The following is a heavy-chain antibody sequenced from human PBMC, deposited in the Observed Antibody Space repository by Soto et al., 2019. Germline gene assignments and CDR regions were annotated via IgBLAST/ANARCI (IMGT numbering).Heavy chain of an antibody. V-gene: IGHV1-18*01. CDR2: ISAYNGNT. Sequence: ASVKVSCKASGYTFTSYGISWVRQAPGQGLEWMGWISAYNGNTNYAPKLQGRVTMTTDTSTSTAYMELRSLRSDDTAVYYCARTYYDSSGYYYYYYGMDVWGQGTTVTVLL. J-gene: IGHJ6*02. D-gene: IGHD3-22*01. CDR1: GYTFTSYG. CDR3: ARTYYDSSGYYYYYYGMDV.